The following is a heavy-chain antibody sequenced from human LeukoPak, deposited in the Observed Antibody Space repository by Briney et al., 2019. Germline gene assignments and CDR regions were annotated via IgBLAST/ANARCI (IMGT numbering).Heavy chain of an antibody. D-gene: IGHD2-2*01. Sequence: ASVKVSCKASGYTFTGYYMHWVRQAPGQGLGWMGWINPNSGGTNYAQKFQGRVTMTRDTSISTAYMELSRLRSDDTAVYYCARSWEYQLLTPFDYWGQGTLVTVSS. J-gene: IGHJ4*02. CDR3: ARSWEYQLLTPFDY. V-gene: IGHV1-2*02. CDR1: GYTFTGYY. CDR2: INPNSGGT.